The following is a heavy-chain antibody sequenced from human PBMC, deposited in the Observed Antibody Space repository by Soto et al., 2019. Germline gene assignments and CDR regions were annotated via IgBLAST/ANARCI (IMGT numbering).Heavy chain of an antibody. CDR1: GYNFKTYW. Sequence: WAALQISCKGSGYNFKTYWIARVPQVPGKGLELMGVIYPGDSDIRYSPSLQGQVTISADKSISTAYLPWSRLKASDRALYFCARHYYYDCIFYCQADSRDLLAFWGRGT. CDR3: ARHYYYDCIFYCQADSRDLLAF. D-gene: IGHD3-22*01. V-gene: IGHV5-51*01. J-gene: IGHJ4*02. CDR2: IYPGDSDI.